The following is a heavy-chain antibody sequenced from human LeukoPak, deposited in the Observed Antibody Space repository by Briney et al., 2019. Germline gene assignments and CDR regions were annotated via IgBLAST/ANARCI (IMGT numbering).Heavy chain of an antibody. CDR1: GGSISSSSYY. CDR2: IYYSGSA. V-gene: IGHV4-39*07. CDR3: ARGSRFYYYMDV. Sequence: PPETLSLICTVSGGSISSSSYYWGWIRQPPGKGLEWIGSIYYSGSAYYNPSLKSRVTISVDTSKDQFSLKLSSVTAADTAVYYCARGSRFYYYMDVWGKGTTVTVSS. J-gene: IGHJ6*03.